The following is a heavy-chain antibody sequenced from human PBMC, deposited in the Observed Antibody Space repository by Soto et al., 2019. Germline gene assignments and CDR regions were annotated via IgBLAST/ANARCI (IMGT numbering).Heavy chain of an antibody. D-gene: IGHD1-1*01. Sequence: GGSLRLSCAASGFTFSSYSMNWVRQAPGKGLEWVSYISSGSSTINYADSVKGRFTISRDNAKNTLYLQMDSLRAEDTAVYYCAKVATGSYNWFDPWGQGTLVTVSS. CDR1: GFTFSSYS. CDR3: AKVATGSYNWFDP. CDR2: ISSGSSTI. J-gene: IGHJ5*02. V-gene: IGHV3-48*04.